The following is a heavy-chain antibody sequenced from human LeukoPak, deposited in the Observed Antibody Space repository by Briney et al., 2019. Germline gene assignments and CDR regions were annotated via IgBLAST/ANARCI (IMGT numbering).Heavy chain of an antibody. J-gene: IGHJ5*02. CDR1: GYSFTSYW. CDR3: ARRNYDFWSGYFTNQGWFDP. CDR2: IYPGDSDT. D-gene: IGHD3-3*01. Sequence: GESLKISCKGSGYSFTSYWIGWVRQMPGKGLEWMGIIYPGDSDTRYSPSFQGQVTISADKSISTAYLQWSSLKASDTAMYYCARRNYDFWSGYFTNQGWFDPWGQGTLVTVSS. V-gene: IGHV5-51*01.